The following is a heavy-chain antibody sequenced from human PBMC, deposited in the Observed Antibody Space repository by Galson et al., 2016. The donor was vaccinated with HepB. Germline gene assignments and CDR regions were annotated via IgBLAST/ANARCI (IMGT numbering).Heavy chain of an antibody. D-gene: IGHD3-3*01. CDR1: GYIFSGYT. CDR2: INPGNGNT. J-gene: IGHJ4*02. Sequence: SVKVSRKASGYIFSGYTMHWVRQAPGQRLEWMGWINPGNGNTKYSQKFQGGVAFTSDTSASTGYMELSSLRSEDTAVYYCARVGEDFSSGYSSGLAYWGQGTLVTVSP. V-gene: IGHV1-3*01. CDR3: ARVGEDFSSGYSSGLAY.